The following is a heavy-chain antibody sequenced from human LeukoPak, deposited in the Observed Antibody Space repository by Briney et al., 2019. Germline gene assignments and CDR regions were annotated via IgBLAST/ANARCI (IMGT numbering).Heavy chain of an antibody. Sequence: ASVKVSCKASGYTFTSYDINWVRQATGQGLEWMGWMNPNSGNTGYAQKFQGRVTMTRNTSISTAYMELSSLRSDDTAVYYCARGGAIHSSWYFHYYYYYMDVWGKGTTVTVSS. CDR2: MNPNSGNT. D-gene: IGHD6-13*01. CDR1: GYTFTSYD. V-gene: IGHV1-8*01. CDR3: ARGGAIHSSWYFHYYYYYMDV. J-gene: IGHJ6*03.